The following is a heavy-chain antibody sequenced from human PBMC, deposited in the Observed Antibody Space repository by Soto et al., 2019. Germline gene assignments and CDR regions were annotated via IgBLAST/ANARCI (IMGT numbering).Heavy chain of an antibody. J-gene: IGHJ5*02. CDR1: GFTFSSYA. CDR2: ISGSGGST. D-gene: IGHD2-2*01. Sequence: EVQLLESGGGLVQPGGSLRLSCAASGFTFSSYAMSWVRQAPGKGLEWVSAISGSGGSTYYADSVKGRFTISRDNSKNTLYLQMNSLRAEDTAVYYCAKSGDIVVVPAAGGHSWFDPWGQGTLVTVSS. V-gene: IGHV3-23*01. CDR3: AKSGDIVVVPAAGGHSWFDP.